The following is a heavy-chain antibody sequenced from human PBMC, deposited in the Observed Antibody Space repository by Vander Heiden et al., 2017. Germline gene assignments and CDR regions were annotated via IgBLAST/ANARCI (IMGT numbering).Heavy chain of an antibody. Sequence: EVQLVESGGGLVQPGRSLRLSCAASGLPLDDYALHGVRQAPGKGLEWGSGISWNSGSIGYADSLKCRFTISRDNAKNSLYLQMNSLRAEDTALYYCAKIGRDSSGSHWGQGTLVTVSS. V-gene: IGHV3-9*01. CDR3: AKIGRDSSGSH. CDR2: ISWNSGSI. CDR1: GLPLDDYA. D-gene: IGHD3-22*01. J-gene: IGHJ4*02.